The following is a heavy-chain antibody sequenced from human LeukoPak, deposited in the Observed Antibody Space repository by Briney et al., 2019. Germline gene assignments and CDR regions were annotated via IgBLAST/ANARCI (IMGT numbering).Heavy chain of an antibody. V-gene: IGHV2-5*02. CDR2: IYWDDDK. Sequence: SGPTLVKPTQTLTLTCTLSGFSLSSSGVGVGWIRQPPGKALEWLALIYWDDDKRYSPSLRSRLTITKDTSKNQVVLTMTNMDPVDTATYYCAHSGDGHWFDPWGQGTPVTVSS. D-gene: IGHD3-10*01. J-gene: IGHJ5*02. CDR3: AHSGDGHWFDP. CDR1: GFSLSSSGVG.